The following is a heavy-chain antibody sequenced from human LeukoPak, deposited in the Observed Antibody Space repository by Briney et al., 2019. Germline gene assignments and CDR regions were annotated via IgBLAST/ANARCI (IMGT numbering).Heavy chain of an antibody. Sequence: LKWIGRIYTSGNTNYIPSLKSRVTISFDTSKSQFSLKLSSVTAADTAVYYCARDLLMYGLDVWGQGTTVTVSS. J-gene: IGHJ6*02. V-gene: IGHV4-61*02. CDR2: IYTSGNT. CDR3: ARDLLMYGLDV. D-gene: IGHD3-9*01.